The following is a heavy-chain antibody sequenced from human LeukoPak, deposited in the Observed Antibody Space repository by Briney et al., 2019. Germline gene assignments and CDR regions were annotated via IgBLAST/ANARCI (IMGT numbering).Heavy chain of an antibody. CDR1: GYSISSSYY. Sequence: PSETLSLTCTVSGYSISSSYYWSWIRQPAGKGLEWIGRIYTSGSTNYNPSLKSRVTMSVDTSKNQFSLKLSSVTAADTAVYYCARDQGSLAIAAGNWFDPWGQGTLVTVSS. V-gene: IGHV4-4*07. D-gene: IGHD6-13*01. J-gene: IGHJ5*02. CDR3: ARDQGSLAIAAGNWFDP. CDR2: IYTSGST.